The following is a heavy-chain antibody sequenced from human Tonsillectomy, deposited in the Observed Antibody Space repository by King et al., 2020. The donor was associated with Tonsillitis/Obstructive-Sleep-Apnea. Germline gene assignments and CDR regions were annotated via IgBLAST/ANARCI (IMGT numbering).Heavy chain of an antibody. CDR1: GFTFSNAW. CDR3: TTDVQLWDAFDI. D-gene: IGHD5-18*01. CDR2: IKSKTDGGTT. Sequence: VQLVESGGGLVKPGGSLRLSCAASGFTFSNAWMSWVRQAPGKGLEWGGRIKSKTDGGTTDYAAPVKGRFTISRDDSKNTLYLQMNSLKTEDTAVYYCTTDVQLWDAFDIWGQGTMVTVSS. J-gene: IGHJ3*02. V-gene: IGHV3-15*01.